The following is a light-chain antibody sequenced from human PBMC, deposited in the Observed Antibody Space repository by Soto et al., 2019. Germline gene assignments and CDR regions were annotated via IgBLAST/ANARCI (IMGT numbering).Light chain of an antibody. Sequence: DIQMTQSPSSLSASLGDRVTITCRASQGIGAYLAWFQQKPGKVPRLLIYAASALQSGVPSRFSGGGSGTEFTLTINSLQTEDVATYYCQKYNSAPLTFGGGTKVEIK. CDR2: AAS. V-gene: IGKV1-27*01. CDR1: QGIGAY. CDR3: QKYNSAPLT. J-gene: IGKJ4*01.